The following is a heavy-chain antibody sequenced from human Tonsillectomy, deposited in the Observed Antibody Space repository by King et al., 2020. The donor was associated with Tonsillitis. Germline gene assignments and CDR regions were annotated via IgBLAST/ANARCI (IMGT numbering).Heavy chain of an antibody. J-gene: IGHJ4*02. CDR1: GFTFSNSW. Sequence: VQLVESGGGLVQPGGSLRLSCAASGFTFSNSWMHWVRQAPGEGLVWVSRINTDARTITYADSVKGRFTISRDNAKNTLYLQMNSLRVVDTALYYCVRAVVIGNYGAFDYWGQGTLVTVSS. CDR3: VRAVVIGNYGAFDY. CDR2: INTDARTI. D-gene: IGHD2-21*01. V-gene: IGHV3-74*01.